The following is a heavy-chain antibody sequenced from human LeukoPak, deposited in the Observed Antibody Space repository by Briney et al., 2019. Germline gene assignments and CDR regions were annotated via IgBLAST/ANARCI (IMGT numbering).Heavy chain of an antibody. J-gene: IGHJ5*02. CDR1: GFTFSSYA. D-gene: IGHD5-18*01. CDR3: AKHQQLWPTYNWFDP. CDR2: ISGSGGST. Sequence: GGSLRLSCAASGFTFSSYAMSWVRQAPGKGLEWVSAISGSGGSTYYADSVKGRFTISRGNSKNTLYLQMNSLRAEDTAVYYCAKHQQLWPTYNWFDPWGQGTLVTVSS. V-gene: IGHV3-23*01.